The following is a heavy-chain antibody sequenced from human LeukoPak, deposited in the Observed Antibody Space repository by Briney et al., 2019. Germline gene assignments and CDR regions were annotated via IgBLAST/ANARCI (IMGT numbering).Heavy chain of an antibody. CDR2: IIPILGIA. Sequence: SVKVSCKASGGTFSSYAISWVRQAPGQGLEWMGRIIPILGIANYAQKFQGRVTITADKSTSTAYMELSSLRSEDTAVYYCARAGCLGTSRYENYFDYWGQGTLVTVSS. CDR3: ARAGCLGTSRYENYFDY. J-gene: IGHJ4*02. V-gene: IGHV1-69*04. CDR1: GGTFSSYA. D-gene: IGHD2-2*01.